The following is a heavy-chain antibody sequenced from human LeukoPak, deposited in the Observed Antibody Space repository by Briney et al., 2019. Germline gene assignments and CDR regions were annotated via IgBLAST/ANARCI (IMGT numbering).Heavy chain of an antibody. D-gene: IGHD3-3*01. Sequence: GASVKVSCKASGYTFTSYYMHWVRQAPGQGLEWMGIINPSGGSTSYAQKFQGRVTMTRNTSISTAYMELSSLRSDDTAVYYCARVMIYDFWSGYYTADYYFDYWGQGTLVTVSS. J-gene: IGHJ4*02. CDR3: ARVMIYDFWSGYYTADYYFDY. CDR1: GYTFTSYY. V-gene: IGHV1-46*01. CDR2: INPSGGST.